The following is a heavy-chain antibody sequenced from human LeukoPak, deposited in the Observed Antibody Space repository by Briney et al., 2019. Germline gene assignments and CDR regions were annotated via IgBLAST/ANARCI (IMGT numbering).Heavy chain of an antibody. CDR1: GFTFSSYS. D-gene: IGHD1-26*01. V-gene: IGHV3-21*01. CDR2: ISSSSSYI. CDR3: ARGETIVGASQFDY. J-gene: IGHJ4*02. Sequence: GGSLRLSCAASGFTFSSYSMNWVRQAPGKGLEWVSSISSSSSYIYYADSVEGRFTISRDNAKNSLYLQMNSLRAEDTAVYYCARGETIVGASQFDYWGQGTLVTVSS.